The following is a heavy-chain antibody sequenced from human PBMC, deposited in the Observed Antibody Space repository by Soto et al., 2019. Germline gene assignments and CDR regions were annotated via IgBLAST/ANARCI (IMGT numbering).Heavy chain of an antibody. CDR2: ISAYNGNT. D-gene: IGHD3-9*01. CDR3: ASRSDILTGYYSVYYYYGMDV. CDR1: GYTFTSYG. V-gene: IGHV1-18*01. J-gene: IGHJ6*02. Sequence: QVQLVQSGAEVKKPGASVKVSCKASGYTFTSYGISWVRQAPGQGLEWMGWISAYNGNTNYAQKLQGRVTMTTDTSTSTAYMELRSLRSDDTAVYYCASRSDILTGYYSVYYYYGMDVWGQGTTVTVSS.